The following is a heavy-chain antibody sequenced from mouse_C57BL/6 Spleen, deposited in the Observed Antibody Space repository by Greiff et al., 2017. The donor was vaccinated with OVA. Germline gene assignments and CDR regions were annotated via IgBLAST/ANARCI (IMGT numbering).Heavy chain of an antibody. CDR1: GFTFSDYG. Sequence: EVKLMESGGGLVKPGGSLKLSCAASGFTFSDYGMHWVRQAPEKGLEWVAYISSGSSTIYYADTVKDRFTISRDNAKNTLFLQMTSLRSEDTAMYYCATHYDYGGGFAYWGQGTLVTVSA. J-gene: IGHJ3*01. V-gene: IGHV5-17*01. CDR2: ISSGSSTI. CDR3: ATHYDYGGGFAY. D-gene: IGHD2-4*01.